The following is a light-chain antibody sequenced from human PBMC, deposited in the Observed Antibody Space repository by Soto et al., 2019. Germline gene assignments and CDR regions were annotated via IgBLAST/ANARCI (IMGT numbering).Light chain of an antibody. CDR1: PDITSY. J-gene: IGKJ2*01. CDR2: ATS. Sequence: DIQLTQSPSFLSASVGDRVAFVCRPSPDITSYLAWYQQKPGKAPRLLIYATSTLPSGVPSRVCGSGSGPEYVVTTNSLQPEDFAPYYCHQLHSYPYTFGQGTKLEVK. V-gene: IGKV1-9*01. CDR3: HQLHSYPYT.